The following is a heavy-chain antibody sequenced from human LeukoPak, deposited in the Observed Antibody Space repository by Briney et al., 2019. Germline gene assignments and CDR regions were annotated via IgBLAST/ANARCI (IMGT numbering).Heavy chain of an antibody. J-gene: IGHJ4*02. V-gene: IGHV3-NL1*01. D-gene: IGHD3-9*01. CDR3: ARDREFDWEFDY. CDR1: GFTYTIYG. CDR2: IYSGGST. Sequence: GGSLRLSCAASGFTYTIYGMHWVRQPPGKGLEWVSVIYSGGSTYYADSVKGRFTISRDNSKNTLYLQRNSLRAEDTAVYYCARDREFDWEFDYWGQGTLVTVSS.